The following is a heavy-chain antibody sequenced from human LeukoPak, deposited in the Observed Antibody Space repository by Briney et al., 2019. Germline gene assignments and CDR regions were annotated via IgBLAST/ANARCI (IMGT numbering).Heavy chain of an antibody. CDR1: GFTFSSYV. V-gene: IGHV3-23*01. J-gene: IGHJ4*02. CDR2: ISGSGGST. D-gene: IGHD2-15*01. Sequence: GGPLRLSCAASGFTFSSYVMSWVRQAPGKGLEWVSAISGSGGSTYYADSVKGRFTISGDNSKNTLYLQMNSLRAEDTAVYYCARSVVAALFDYWGQGTLVTVSS. CDR3: ARSVVAALFDY.